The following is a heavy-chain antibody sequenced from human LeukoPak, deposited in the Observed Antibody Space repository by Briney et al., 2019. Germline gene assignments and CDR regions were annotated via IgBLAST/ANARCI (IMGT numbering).Heavy chain of an antibody. CDR1: GGSITSSSHY. CDR3: ASRVSTVAMTTRDAFDI. CDR2: IYYTGST. Sequence: SETLSLTCTVSGGSITSSSHYWDWIRQPPGKGLEWIGNIYYTGSTYFNPSLESRVTISVDTSKNQFSLKLTSVTAADTAVYYCASRVSTVAMTTRDAFDIWGQGTMVTVSS. D-gene: IGHD5/OR15-5a*01. V-gene: IGHV4-39*01. J-gene: IGHJ3*02.